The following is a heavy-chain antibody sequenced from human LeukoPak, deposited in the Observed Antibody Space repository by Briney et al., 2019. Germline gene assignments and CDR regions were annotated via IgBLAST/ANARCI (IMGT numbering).Heavy chain of an antibody. D-gene: IGHD3-10*01. CDR2: INHSGST. Sequence: PSETLSLTCAVYGGSFSVYYWSWIRQPPGKGLEWIGEINHSGSTNYNPSLKSRVTISVDTSKNQFSLKLSSVTAADTAVYYCARERDGSGSYYTYYFDYWGQGTLVTVSS. V-gene: IGHV4-34*01. CDR3: ARERDGSGSYYTYYFDY. J-gene: IGHJ4*02. CDR1: GGSFSVYY.